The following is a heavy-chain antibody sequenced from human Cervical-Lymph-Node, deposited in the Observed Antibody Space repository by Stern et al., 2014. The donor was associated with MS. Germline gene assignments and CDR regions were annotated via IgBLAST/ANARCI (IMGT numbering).Heavy chain of an antibody. J-gene: IGHJ4*02. Sequence: VQLVESGPGLVKPSETLSLTCAVSGGSISSRYWGWIRQPPGKGLEWIGLISHSGDTKYNPSLKSRVTITPDTSQNPVSPKVTPVTAADTAVYYCARLSTAVDFWGQGTLVTVSS. V-gene: IGHV4-59*08. CDR3: ARLSTAVDF. CDR1: GGSISSRY. CDR2: ISHSGDT.